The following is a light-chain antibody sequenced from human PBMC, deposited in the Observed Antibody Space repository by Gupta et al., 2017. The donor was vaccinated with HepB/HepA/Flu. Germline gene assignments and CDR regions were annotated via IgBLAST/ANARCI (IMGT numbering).Light chain of an antibody. J-gene: IGLJ2*01. Sequence: QSVLTPPPSSSGAPGHRVPISCTGRSSNIGAGYDVHWYQQLPGTAPKLLIYGNSKRPSGVPDRFSGSKSGTSASLAITGLQVEDEADYYCQSYDSSLSGVVFGGGTKLTVL. CDR1: SSNIGAGYD. CDR2: GNS. CDR3: QSYDSSLSGVV. V-gene: IGLV1-40*01.